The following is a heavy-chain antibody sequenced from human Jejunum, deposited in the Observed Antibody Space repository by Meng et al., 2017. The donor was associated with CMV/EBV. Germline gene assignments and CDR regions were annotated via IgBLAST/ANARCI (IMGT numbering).Heavy chain of an antibody. Sequence: ARGVGSGGGLVQPGGSLRLSCAASGFSVSSNYMSWVRQAPGKGLECVSISDPTGYTYYADSVKGRFSISSDSSRNTLYIEMNSLRVEDTAVYYCARGMYFSPWGQGTLVTVSS. CDR1: GFSVSSNY. D-gene: IGHD2-8*01. J-gene: IGHJ5*02. CDR3: ARGMYFSP. V-gene: IGHV3-66*01. CDR2: SDPTGYT.